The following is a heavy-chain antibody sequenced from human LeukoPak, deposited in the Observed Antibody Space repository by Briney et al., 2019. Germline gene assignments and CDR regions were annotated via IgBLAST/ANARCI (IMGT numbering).Heavy chain of an antibody. V-gene: IGHV3-11*01. CDR1: GFTLSSYW. Sequence: GGSLRLSCAASGFTLSSYWMHWIRQAPGKGLEWVSYITSSGSTIYYADSMKGRFTISRDNAKHSLFLQLDSLRAEDTAVYYCARIGRPAAFDIWGQGTLVIVSS. J-gene: IGHJ3*02. CDR3: ARIGRPAAFDI. CDR2: ITSSGSTI.